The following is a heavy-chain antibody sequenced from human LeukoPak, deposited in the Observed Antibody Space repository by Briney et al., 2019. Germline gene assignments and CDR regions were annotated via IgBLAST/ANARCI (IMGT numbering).Heavy chain of an antibody. CDR2: IKQDGSEK. D-gene: IGHD3-16*01. Sequence: GGSLRLSCAASGLTFSTYWMSWVRQAPGKGLEWVANIKQDGSEKYYVDSVKGRFTISRDNAKNSLYLQMNSLRAEDTAIYYCARGGGKRVGGGGFDIWGQGTMVTVSS. CDR3: ARGGGKRVGGGGFDI. V-gene: IGHV3-7*01. J-gene: IGHJ3*02. CDR1: GLTFSTYW.